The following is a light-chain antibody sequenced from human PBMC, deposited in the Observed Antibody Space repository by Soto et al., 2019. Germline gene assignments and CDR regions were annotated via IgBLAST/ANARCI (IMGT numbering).Light chain of an antibody. Sequence: QSVLTQPPSASGTPGQRVTISCSGGSSNIGSNTVNWYQQLPGTAPNLLIYSNNQRPAGVPERFSGSKSGTSASLAISGLPSEDEADYYCAAWDDSLTAVVFGGGTKLTVL. CDR2: SNN. CDR1: SSNIGSNT. V-gene: IGLV1-44*01. CDR3: AAWDDSLTAVV. J-gene: IGLJ2*01.